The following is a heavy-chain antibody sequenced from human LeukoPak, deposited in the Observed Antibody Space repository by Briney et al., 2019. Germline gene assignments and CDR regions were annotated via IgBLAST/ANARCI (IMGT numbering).Heavy chain of an antibody. CDR1: GGSISSGDYY. V-gene: IGHV4-30-4*01. CDR2: IYYSGST. D-gene: IGHD2-2*01. Sequence: SETLFLTCTVSGGSISSGDYYWSWIRQPPGKGLEWIGYIYYSGSTNYNPSLKSRVTISVDTSKNQFSLKLSSVTAADTAVYYCARIVPAAYFDYWGQGTLVTVSS. CDR3: ARIVPAAYFDY. J-gene: IGHJ4*02.